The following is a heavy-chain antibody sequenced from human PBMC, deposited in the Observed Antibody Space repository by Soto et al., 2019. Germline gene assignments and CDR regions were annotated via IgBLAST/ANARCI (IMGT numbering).Heavy chain of an antibody. CDR1: GGSISSGGYY. J-gene: IGHJ4*02. D-gene: IGHD3-10*01. Sequence: QVQLQESGPGLVKPSQTLSLTCTVSGGSISSGGYYWSWIRQHPGKGLEWIGYIYYSGSTYYNPSLKSRVTPPVDTSKNQFSLKLSCVTAAAPAVYYCATYGSGPYEPTTLDYWGQGTLVTVSS. V-gene: IGHV4-31*03. CDR3: ATYGSGPYEPTTLDY. CDR2: IYYSGST.